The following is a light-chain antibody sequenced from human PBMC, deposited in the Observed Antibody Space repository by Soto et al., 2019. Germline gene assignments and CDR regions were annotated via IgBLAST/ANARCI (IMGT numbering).Light chain of an antibody. CDR1: QSIANF. CDR2: DAS. CDR3: QQYEDLPLT. J-gene: IGKJ4*01. V-gene: IGKV1-33*01. Sequence: DVQMTQSPSSLSASVGDRVIITCKANQSIANFLNWFQHKPGEAPKLLISDASHLELGVPSRFSGSRSGTDFVLDISNLQSEDVATYFCQQYEDLPLTCGGGTKVDI.